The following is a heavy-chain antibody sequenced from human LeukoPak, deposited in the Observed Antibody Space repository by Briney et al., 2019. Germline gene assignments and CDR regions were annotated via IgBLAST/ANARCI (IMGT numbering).Heavy chain of an antibody. CDR3: ARENYDILTD. CDR1: GGSISSGGYY. V-gene: IGHV4-31*03. CDR2: IYYSGST. D-gene: IGHD3-9*01. J-gene: IGHJ4*02. Sequence: SETLSLTCTVSGGSISSGGYYWSWIRQHPGKGLEWIGYIYYSGSTYYNPSLKSRVTISVDTSKNQFSLKLSSVTAADTAVYYCARENYDILTDWGQGTLVTVSS.